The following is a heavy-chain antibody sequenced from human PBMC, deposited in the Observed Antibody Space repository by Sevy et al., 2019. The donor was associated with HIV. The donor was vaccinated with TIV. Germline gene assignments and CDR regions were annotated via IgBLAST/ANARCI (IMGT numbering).Heavy chain of an antibody. D-gene: IGHD2-15*01. CDR1: GFTFSSYS. Sequence: GGSLRLSCAASGFTFSSYSMNWVRQAPGKGLEWVSYITSSSSTIYYSDSVKGRFTISRDNAKNSLYLQMNSLRAEDTAVYYCASRIGTVAREAADYFDYWGQGTLVTVSS. CDR3: ASRIGTVAREAADYFDY. CDR2: ITSSSSTI. J-gene: IGHJ4*02. V-gene: IGHV3-48*01.